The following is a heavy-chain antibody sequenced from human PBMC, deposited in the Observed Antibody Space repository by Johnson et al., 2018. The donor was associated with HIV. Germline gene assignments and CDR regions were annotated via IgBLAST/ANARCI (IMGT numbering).Heavy chain of an antibody. D-gene: IGHD3-22*01. CDR1: GLSFSNFG. Sequence: QVQLVESGGGVVQPGKSLTLSCVVSGLSFSNFGIHWVRQAPGKGPEWVAFIRYDGSAKYYADSVKGRFTISRDSPKNTLNLQMNSLRTEDTAVYYCARGRITTIVMDLRGGGFDIWGQGTMVIVSS. V-gene: IGHV3-30*02. CDR3: ARGRITTIVMDLRGGGFDI. J-gene: IGHJ3*02. CDR2: IRYDGSAK.